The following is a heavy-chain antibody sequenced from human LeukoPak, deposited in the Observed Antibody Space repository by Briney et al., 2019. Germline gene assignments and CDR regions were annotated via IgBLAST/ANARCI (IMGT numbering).Heavy chain of an antibody. V-gene: IGHV3-23*01. CDR1: GFTFSNYA. D-gene: IGHD6-19*01. CDR3: VRDPRSYSSGWYGGGDAFDI. CDR2: ISGSGGST. J-gene: IGHJ3*02. Sequence: PGGSLRLSCAASGFTFSNYAMNWVRQAPGKGLEWVSTISGSGGSTYYADSVKGRFTISRDNSKNTLYLQMNSLRAEDTAAYYCVRDPRSYSSGWYGGGDAFDIWGQGTMVTVSS.